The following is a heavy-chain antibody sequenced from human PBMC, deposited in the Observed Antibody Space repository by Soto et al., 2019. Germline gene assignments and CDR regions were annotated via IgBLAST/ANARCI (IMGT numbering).Heavy chain of an antibody. V-gene: IGHV3-13*01. CDR1: GFTFSSYA. Sequence: PGGSLRLSCAASGFTFSSYAMHWVRQATGKGLEWVSAIGTAGDTYYPGSVKGRFTISRENAKNSLYLQMNSLRAGDTAVYYCARSRGPSWFDPWGQGTLVTVSS. J-gene: IGHJ5*02. CDR3: ARSRGPSWFDP. CDR2: IGTAGDT.